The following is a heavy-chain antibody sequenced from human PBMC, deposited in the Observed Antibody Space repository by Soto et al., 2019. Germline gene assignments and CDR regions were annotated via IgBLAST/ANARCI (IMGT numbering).Heavy chain of an antibody. Sequence: EVQLLESGGGLVQPGGSLRLSCVASGFTFSTYAMAWVRQAPGKRLEWVSAISGGGDGTSQPDYVKGRFTISRDNSRNTLDLQLNALRAEDTALYYCAKAFDASGYTYERAFDYWGQGTRVTVSS. J-gene: IGHJ4*02. CDR2: ISGGGDGT. CDR3: AKAFDASGYTYERAFDY. CDR1: GFTFSTYA. V-gene: IGHV3-23*01. D-gene: IGHD3-22*01.